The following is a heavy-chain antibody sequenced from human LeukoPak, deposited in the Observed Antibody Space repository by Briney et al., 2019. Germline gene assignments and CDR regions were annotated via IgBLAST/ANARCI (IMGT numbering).Heavy chain of an antibody. CDR1: GFTFSSYG. CDR2: ISYDGSNK. V-gene: IGHV3-30*18. J-gene: IGHJ6*02. CDR3: AKDLGGAHDSIQNHYYYYGMDV. D-gene: IGHD3-22*01. Sequence: GRSLRLSCAASGFTFSSYGMHWVRQAPGKGLEWAAVISYDGSNKYYADSVKGRFTISRDNSKNTLYLQMNSLRAEDTAVYYCAKDLGGAHDSIQNHYYYYGMDVWGQGTTVTVSS.